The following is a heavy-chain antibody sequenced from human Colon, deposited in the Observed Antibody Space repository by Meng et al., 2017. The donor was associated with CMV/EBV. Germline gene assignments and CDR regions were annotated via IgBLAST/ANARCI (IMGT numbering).Heavy chain of an antibody. CDR2: IYYSGST. CDR1: GGSISNSY. V-gene: IGHV4-59*01. D-gene: IGHD6-19*01. Sequence: SETLSLTCTVSGGSISNSYWSWIRQPPGKGLEWIGYIYYSGSTNYNPSLKSRVTISVDTSKNQFSLKLNSVTAADTAVYYCAWGSLSSGWYGADYWGQGTLVTVSS. J-gene: IGHJ4*02. CDR3: AWGSLSSGWYGADY.